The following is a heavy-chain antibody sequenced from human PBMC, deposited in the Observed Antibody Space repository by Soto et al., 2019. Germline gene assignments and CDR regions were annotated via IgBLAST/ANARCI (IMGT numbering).Heavy chain of an antibody. Sequence: GGSLKISCKGSGYSFSNYLIGWVRPMPRKGLEWMGIIYPGDSDTRYSPSFQGQVTISADKSISTAYLQWSSLKASDTAMYYCARTAATGKYYYGVDVWGQGTTVTVSS. CDR2: IYPGDSDT. CDR3: ARTAATGKYYYGVDV. CDR1: GYSFSNYL. V-gene: IGHV5-51*01. J-gene: IGHJ6*02. D-gene: IGHD6-13*01.